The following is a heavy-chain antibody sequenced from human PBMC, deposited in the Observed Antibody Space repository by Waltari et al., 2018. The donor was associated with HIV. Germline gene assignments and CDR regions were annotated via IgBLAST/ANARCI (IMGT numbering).Heavy chain of an antibody. V-gene: IGHV4-31*03. D-gene: IGHD2-8*01. CDR1: GGSISSGGYY. CDR3: ARDPLCTNGVCYKFDP. CDR2: LYYTGST. J-gene: IGHJ5*02. Sequence: QVQLQESGPGLVKPSQTLSLTCTVSGGSISSGGYYWSWIRQHPGKGLEWIGYLYYTGSTYYNPSLKSRVTISVDTSKNQFSLKLSSVTAADTAVYYCARDPLCTNGVCYKFDPWGQGTLVTVSS.